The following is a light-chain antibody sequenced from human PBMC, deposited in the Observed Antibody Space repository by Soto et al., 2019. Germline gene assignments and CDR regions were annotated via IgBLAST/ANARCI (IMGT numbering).Light chain of an antibody. CDR2: AAS. CDR1: QGIRND. V-gene: IGKV1-6*01. Sequence: AIPMTQSPSSLSASVGDRVTITCRASQGIRNDLDWFQQKPGKAPKLLIYAASNLQSGVPARFSGGGSGTDFTLTISSLQPEDFATYYCLQKYFYPFTFGPGTKVDIK. J-gene: IGKJ3*01. CDR3: LQKYFYPFT.